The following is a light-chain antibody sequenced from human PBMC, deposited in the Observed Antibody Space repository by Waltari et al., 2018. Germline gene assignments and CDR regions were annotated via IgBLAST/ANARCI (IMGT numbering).Light chain of an antibody. CDR2: EVS. Sequence: QSALTQPASVSGSPGQSIAISCTGTSSDVGGYNFFTWSQHHPGKAPKVLIYEVSNRPSGVSNRFSGSKSGNTASLTISGLQAEDEADYYCSSFTTTNAPYVFGAGTKVTVL. CDR1: SSDVGGYNF. CDR3: SSFTTTNAPYV. J-gene: IGLJ1*01. V-gene: IGLV2-14*01.